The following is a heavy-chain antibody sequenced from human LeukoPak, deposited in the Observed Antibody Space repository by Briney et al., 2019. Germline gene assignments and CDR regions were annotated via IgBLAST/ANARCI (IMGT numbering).Heavy chain of an antibody. D-gene: IGHD3-10*01. V-gene: IGHV4-34*01. J-gene: IGHJ5*02. CDR1: GGSFSGYY. Sequence: SETLSLTCAVCGGSFSGYYWSWIRQPPGKGLEWIGEINHSGSTNYNPSLKSRVTISVDTSKNQFSLKLSSVTAADTAVYYCASRWFGELYGWFDPWGQGTLVTVSS. CDR3: ASRWFGELYGWFDP. CDR2: INHSGST.